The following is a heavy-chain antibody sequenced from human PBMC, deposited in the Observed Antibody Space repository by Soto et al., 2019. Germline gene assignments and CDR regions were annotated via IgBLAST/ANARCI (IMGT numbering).Heavy chain of an antibody. Sequence: EVQLVESGGGLVQPGGSLRLSCAASGFTFSSYWMHWVRQPPGKGLVWVSRINSAGSSTSYADSVKGRFPISRDNAKNTLYLQMNSLRAEDTAVYYCARVKRGYSYGYADYWGQGTLVTVSS. CDR1: GFTFSSYW. CDR3: ARVKRGYSYGYADY. V-gene: IGHV3-74*01. J-gene: IGHJ4*02. CDR2: INSAGSST. D-gene: IGHD5-18*01.